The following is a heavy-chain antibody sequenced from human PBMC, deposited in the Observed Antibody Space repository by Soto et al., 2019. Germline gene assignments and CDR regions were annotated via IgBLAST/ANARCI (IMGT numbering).Heavy chain of an antibody. J-gene: IGHJ4*02. V-gene: IGHV4-59*01. CDR3: ARAGGGSAMVRGVISEYYFDY. CDR1: GGFISRYY. Sequence: SETLSLTCTVSGGFISRYYWSWIRQPPGKGLEWIGYIYYSGSTNYNPSLKSRVTISVDTSKNQFSLKLSSVTAADTAVYYCARAGGGSAMVRGVISEYYFDYWGQGTLVTVSS. D-gene: IGHD3-10*01. CDR2: IYYSGST.